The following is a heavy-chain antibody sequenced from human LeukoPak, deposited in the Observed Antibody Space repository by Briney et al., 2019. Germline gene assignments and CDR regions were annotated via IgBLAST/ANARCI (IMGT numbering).Heavy chain of an antibody. CDR2: ISYDGST. J-gene: IGHJ5*02. CDR1: GYSITRGFS. CDR3: VRERAVPGIDP. Sequence: MASETLSLTCAVSGYSITRGFSWGCIRQPPGKGLEWIAAISYDGSTDYKSTLQSRLTISRDTSKNEFSLRLTSVTATDTAVYYCVRERAVPGIDPWGQGTLVTVSS. V-gene: IGHV4-38-2*02.